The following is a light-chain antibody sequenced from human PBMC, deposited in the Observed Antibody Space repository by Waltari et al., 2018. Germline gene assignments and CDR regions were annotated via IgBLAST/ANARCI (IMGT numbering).Light chain of an antibody. Sequence: SCMDSQAVDETYLAWYQQNLGKAPRLLISGMSIRATGIPDRFRGSGSGTDFTLTISRLEPEDFAVYFCQQYTHSPWTFGQGTRVEVK. V-gene: IGKV3-20*01. CDR3: QQYTHSPWT. CDR2: GMS. J-gene: IGKJ1*01. CDR1: QAVDETY.